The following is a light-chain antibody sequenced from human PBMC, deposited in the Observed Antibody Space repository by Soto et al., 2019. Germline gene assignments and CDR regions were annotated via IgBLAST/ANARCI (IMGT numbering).Light chain of an antibody. V-gene: IGKV3-20*01. CDR1: QNVNNHY. J-gene: IGKJ2*01. Sequence: ENVLTQSPGTLSLSPGERATLSCRASQNVNNHYLAWYQHKPGQAPRLLIYGASRRAAAILDRFSASGSGTDFTLSISRLEPEDFAVYHCQQFGSLPYTFGQGTKVDIK. CDR2: GAS. CDR3: QQFGSLPYT.